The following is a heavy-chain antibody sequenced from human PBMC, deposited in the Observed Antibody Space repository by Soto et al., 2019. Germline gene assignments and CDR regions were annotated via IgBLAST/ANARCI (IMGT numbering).Heavy chain of an antibody. Sequence: PGGSLRLSCAASGFTFSNYAMTWVRQAPGRGLEYVSSINAGGGNTYYAESVKGRFTISRDNSKNALYLQMNSLRAEDTAVYYCAKDIRGGDCDWGQGTLVTVSS. CDR1: GFTFSNYA. CDR3: AKDIRGGDCD. CDR2: INAGGGNT. D-gene: IGHD2-21*02. J-gene: IGHJ4*02. V-gene: IGHV3-23*01.